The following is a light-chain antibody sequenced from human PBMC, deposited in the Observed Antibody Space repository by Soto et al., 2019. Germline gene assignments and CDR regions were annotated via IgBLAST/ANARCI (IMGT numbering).Light chain of an antibody. CDR1: QSVGSY. CDR3: QQYGSSHT. CDR2: DAS. V-gene: IGKV3-11*01. J-gene: IGKJ5*01. Sequence: EIVLTQSPATLSLSPGERATLSCRASQSVGSYLAWYQQKPGQAPRLLIYDASKRATGIPARFSGSGSGSDFILTINRLEPEDFAVYYCQQYGSSHTFGQGTRLEIK.